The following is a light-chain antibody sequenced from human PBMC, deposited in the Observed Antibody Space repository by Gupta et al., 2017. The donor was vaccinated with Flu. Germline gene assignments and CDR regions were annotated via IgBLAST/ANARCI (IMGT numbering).Light chain of an antibody. CDR3: AAWDDSLNGYV. CDR2: RSS. V-gene: IGLV1-44*01. CDR1: SSNIGSNT. J-gene: IGLJ1*01. Sequence: QSVLTQPPSASGPPGQRVTITCSGSSSNIGSNTVNWYQQLPGTAPKLLIYRSSQRPSGVPDRFSGSKSGTSASLAISGLQSEDEAEYYCAAWDDSLNGYVFGIGTKVTVL.